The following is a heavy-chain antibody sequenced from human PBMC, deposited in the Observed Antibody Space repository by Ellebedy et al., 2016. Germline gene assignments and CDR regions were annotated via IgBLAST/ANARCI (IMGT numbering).Heavy chain of an antibody. CDR1: GFTFSSYA. D-gene: IGHD2-15*01. CDR2: ISGSGGST. J-gene: IGHJ4*02. V-gene: IGHV3-23*01. Sequence: GGSLRLSXAASGFTFSSYAMSWVRQAPGKGLEWVSAISGSGGSTYYADSVKGRFTISRDNSKNTLYLQMNSLRAEDTAVYYCAKDMGEVVAATPADYWGQGTLVTVSS. CDR3: AKDMGEVVAATPADY.